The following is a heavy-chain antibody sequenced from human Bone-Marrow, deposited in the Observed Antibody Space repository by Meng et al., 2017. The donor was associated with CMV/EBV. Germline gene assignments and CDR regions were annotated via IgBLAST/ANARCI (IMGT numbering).Heavy chain of an antibody. CDR2: INPSGGST. V-gene: IGHV1-46*01. J-gene: IGHJ4*02. CDR1: GYTFTNYD. D-gene: IGHD4-11*01. Sequence: ASVKVSCKASGYTFTNYDINWVRQAPGQGLEWMGIINPSGGSTSYAQKFQGRVTMTRDTSTSTVYMELSSLRSEDTAVYYCARDRGRGTTVTEWGQGTLVTVSS. CDR3: ARDRGRGTTVTE.